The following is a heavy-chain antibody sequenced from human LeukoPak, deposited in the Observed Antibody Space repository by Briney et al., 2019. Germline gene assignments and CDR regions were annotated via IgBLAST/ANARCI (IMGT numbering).Heavy chain of an antibody. J-gene: IGHJ4*02. Sequence: GGSLRLSCAASGFSFSSYTMHWVRQAPGKGLEWVALISYDGSKKYYADSVKGQFTISRDNSKNTLYLQMNSLRAEDTAVYYCARDPGQESDSSGHPYDYWGQGTLVTVST. D-gene: IGHD3-22*01. CDR1: GFSFSSYT. CDR2: ISYDGSKK. CDR3: ARDPGQESDSSGHPYDY. V-gene: IGHV3-30-3*01.